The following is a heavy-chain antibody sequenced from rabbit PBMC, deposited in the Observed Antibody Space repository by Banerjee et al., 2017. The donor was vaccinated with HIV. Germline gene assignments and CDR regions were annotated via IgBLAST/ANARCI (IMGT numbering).Heavy chain of an antibody. V-gene: IGHV1S43*01. J-gene: IGHJ4*01. D-gene: IGHD4-1*01. Sequence: QEQLEESGGDLVKPEGSLTLTCTASGFSFNNNYVMCWVRQAPGKGLELIACIYTSSGATWYASWAKGRFTITRSTSLNTVDLKMTSLTAADTATYFCARDLAGVIGWNFNLWGQGTLVTVS. CDR3: ARDLAGVIGWNFNL. CDR1: GFSFNNNYV. CDR2: IYTSSGAT.